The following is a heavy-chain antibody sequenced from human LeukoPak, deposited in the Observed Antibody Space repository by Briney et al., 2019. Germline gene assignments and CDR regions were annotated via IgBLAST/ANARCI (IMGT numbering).Heavy chain of an antibody. CDR3: ARTTVVVPAASYYYYYYGMDV. V-gene: IGHV4-59*08. J-gene: IGHJ6*02. D-gene: IGHD2-2*01. Sequence: SETLSLTCTVSGGSISSYYWSWIRQPPGKGLEWIGYIYYSGSTNYNPSLKSRVTISVDTSKNQFSLKLSSVTAADTAVYYCARTTVVVPAASYYYYYYGMDVWGQGTTVTVSS. CDR2: IYYSGST. CDR1: GGSISSYY.